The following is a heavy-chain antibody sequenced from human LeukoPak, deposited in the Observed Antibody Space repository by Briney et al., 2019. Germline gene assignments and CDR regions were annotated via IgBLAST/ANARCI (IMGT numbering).Heavy chain of an antibody. V-gene: IGHV1-46*01. CDR2: INPSGVST. J-gene: IGHJ4*02. CDR3: ARVLEGELLLDY. CDR1: GYTFTSYY. Sequence: ASVKVSCKASGYTFTSYYMHWVRQAPGQGLEWMGIINPSGVSTSYAQKFQGRVTMTRDMSTSTVYMELSSLRSEDTAVYYCARVLEGELLLDYWGQGTLVTVSS. D-gene: IGHD1-26*01.